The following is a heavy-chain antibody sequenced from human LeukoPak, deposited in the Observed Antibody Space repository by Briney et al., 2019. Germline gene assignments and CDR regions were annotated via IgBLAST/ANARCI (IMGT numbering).Heavy chain of an antibody. V-gene: IGHV3-30-3*01. D-gene: IGHD3-16*01. Sequence: TGGSLRLSCAVSGFIFSTYAMHWVRQAPGKGLEWVTVISYAGTNKYFADSVKGRFTISRDNSKNTLYLQMNSLRAEDTAVYYCARTAESGGFFYNGMDVWGQGTMVTVSS. CDR1: GFIFSTYA. CDR3: ARTAESGGFFYNGMDV. J-gene: IGHJ6*02. CDR2: ISYAGTNK.